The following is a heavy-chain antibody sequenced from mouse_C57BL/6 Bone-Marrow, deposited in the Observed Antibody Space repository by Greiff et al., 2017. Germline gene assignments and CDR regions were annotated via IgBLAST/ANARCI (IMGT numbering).Heavy chain of an antibody. CDR2: IYPGSGST. D-gene: IGHD2-3*01. Sequence: QVQLQQPGAELVKPGASVKMSCKASGYTFTSYWITWVKQRPGQGLEWIGDIYPGSGSTNYNEKFKSKATLTVDTSSSTAYMQLSSLTSEDSSVYYYASTRDGYCSYAMDYWGQGTSVTVSS. V-gene: IGHV1-55*01. CDR1: GYTFTSYW. CDR3: ASTRDGYCSYAMDY. J-gene: IGHJ4*01.